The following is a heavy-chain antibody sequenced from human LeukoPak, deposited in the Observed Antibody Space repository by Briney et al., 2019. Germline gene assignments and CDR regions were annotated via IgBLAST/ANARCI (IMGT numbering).Heavy chain of an antibody. CDR3: AKDQCSSTSCYVFDY. V-gene: IGHV3-23*01. J-gene: IGHJ4*02. Sequence: GGSLRLSCAASGFTFSNYAMTWVRQAPGKGLEWVSTISGSGGSTYYADSVKGRFTISRDNSKNTLYLQMNTLRAEDTAVYYCAKDQCSSTSCYVFDYWGQGTLVTVSS. D-gene: IGHD2-2*01. CDR1: GFTFSNYA. CDR2: ISGSGGST.